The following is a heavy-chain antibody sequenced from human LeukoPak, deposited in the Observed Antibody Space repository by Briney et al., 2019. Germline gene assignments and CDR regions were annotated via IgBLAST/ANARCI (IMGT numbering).Heavy chain of an antibody. V-gene: IGHV3-48*03. D-gene: IGHD2-21*02. CDR3: ARDRSKVTAYDDAFDI. CDR1: GFTFSSYE. J-gene: IGHJ3*02. Sequence: GGSLRLPCAASGFTFSSYELNWVRQAPGKGLEWVSYISDIGTTQHYADSVKGRFTISRDNAKNSLYLQMNSLTAEDTAVYYCARDRSKVTAYDDAFDICGHGTMVIVSS. CDR2: ISDIGTTQ.